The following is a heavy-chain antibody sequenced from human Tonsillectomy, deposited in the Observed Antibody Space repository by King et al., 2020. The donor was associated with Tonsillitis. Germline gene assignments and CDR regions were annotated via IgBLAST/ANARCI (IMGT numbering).Heavy chain of an antibody. D-gene: IGHD2-15*01. CDR1: GFTFSSYG. V-gene: IGHV3-23*04. J-gene: IGHJ6*02. Sequence: VQLVESGGGLVQPGGSLRLSCAASGFTFSSYGMNWVRQAPGKGLEWVSAISGSGGKTYHADSVKGRFAISRDNSKNTLYLQMNSLRAEDTAVYYCAKGNVVCSGGSCPRSSYDYAMDVWGQGTTVTVSS. CDR2: ISGSGGKT. CDR3: AKGNVVCSGGSCPRSSYDYAMDV.